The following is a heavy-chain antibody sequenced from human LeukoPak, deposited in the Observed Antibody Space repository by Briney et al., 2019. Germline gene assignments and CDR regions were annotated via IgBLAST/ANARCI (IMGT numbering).Heavy chain of an antibody. CDR1: GFTFSSYA. J-gene: IGHJ4*02. CDR3: ARSGSYLFY. V-gene: IGHV3-23*01. CDR2: ISGSGATT. D-gene: IGHD1-26*01. Sequence: GGSLRLSCVASGFTFSSYAMTWVRQGPGKGLEWVSDISGSGATTYYADSVRGRFTISRDNSKNTLFLQMNSLRAEDTAVYCCARSGSYLFYWGQGTLVTVSS.